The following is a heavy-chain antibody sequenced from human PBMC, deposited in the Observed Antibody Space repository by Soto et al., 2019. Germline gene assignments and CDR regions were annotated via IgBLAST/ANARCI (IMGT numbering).Heavy chain of an antibody. CDR1: GGTYSSYP. J-gene: IGHJ2*01. CDR2: FTPALGTA. V-gene: IGHV1-69*06. D-gene: IGHD5-12*01. Sequence: QAHLVQSGAEMKQPRSSVKVSCKASGGTYSSYPINWVRQAPGHGLEWLGSFTPALGTANYPKTFQDRLTITVDTSASTTYVELRSLRSEDTGLYYCAREVGAGYGWEGYWFLDLWGRGTLVTVAS. CDR3: AREVGAGYGWEGYWFLDL.